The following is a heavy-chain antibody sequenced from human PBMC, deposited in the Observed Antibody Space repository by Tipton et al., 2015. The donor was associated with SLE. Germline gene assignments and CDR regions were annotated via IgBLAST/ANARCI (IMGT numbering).Heavy chain of an antibody. V-gene: IGHV4-61*02. Sequence: GLVKPSETLSLTCIVSGGSLSGDTYYWSWIRQPAGEGLEWIGRIYTSGSTNYNPSLKSRVTISVDTSKNQFSLKLSSVTAADTAVYYCARDGGHTYLLGSFDYWGQGTPVNVS. CDR2: IYTSGST. J-gene: IGHJ4*02. CDR1: GGSLSGDTYY. D-gene: IGHD3-16*01. CDR3: ARDGGHTYLLGSFDY.